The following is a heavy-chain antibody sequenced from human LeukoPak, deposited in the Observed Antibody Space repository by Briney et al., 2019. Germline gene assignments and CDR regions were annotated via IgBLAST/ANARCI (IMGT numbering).Heavy chain of an antibody. V-gene: IGHV4-34*01. CDR1: GGSFSGYY. CDR3: ARGSGWFDP. CDR2: INHSGST. Sequence: PSETLSLTCAVYGGSFSGYYWSWIRRPPGEGLEWIGEINHSGSTNYNPSLKSRVTISVDTSKNQFSLKLSSVTAADTAVYYCARGSGWFDPWGQGTLVTVSS. D-gene: IGHD3-10*01. J-gene: IGHJ5*02.